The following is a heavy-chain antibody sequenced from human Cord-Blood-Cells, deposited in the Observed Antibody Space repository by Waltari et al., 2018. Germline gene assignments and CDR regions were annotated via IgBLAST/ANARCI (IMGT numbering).Heavy chain of an antibody. CDR3: AKAPIGIAAAGHFDY. D-gene: IGHD6-13*01. CDR1: GFTFDDYA. V-gene: IGHV3-9*03. J-gene: IGHJ4*02. CDR2: ISWNSGSI. Sequence: EVQLVESGGGLVQPGRSLRLSCAASGFTFDDYAMHWVRQAPGKGLEWVSGISWNSGSIGYADSVKGRFTISRDNAKNSRYLQMNSRRAEDMALYYCAKAPIGIAAAGHFDYWGQGTLVTVSS.